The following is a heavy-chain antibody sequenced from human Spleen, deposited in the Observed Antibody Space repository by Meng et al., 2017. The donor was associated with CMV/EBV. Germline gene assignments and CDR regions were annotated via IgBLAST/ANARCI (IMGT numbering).Heavy chain of an antibody. D-gene: IGHD2/OR15-2a*01. CDR2: IGSSDGSA. CDR3: ARVWSEISPHYYGMDV. V-gene: IGHV3-48*03. CDR1: GFTFINSD. Sequence: GESLKISCAASGFTFINSDMNWVRQAPGKGLEWVSNIGSSDGSAYYADSVKGRFSISRDNAKKSVYLQMNSLSADDTAVYYCARVWSEISPHYYGMDVWGQGTTVTVSS. J-gene: IGHJ6*02.